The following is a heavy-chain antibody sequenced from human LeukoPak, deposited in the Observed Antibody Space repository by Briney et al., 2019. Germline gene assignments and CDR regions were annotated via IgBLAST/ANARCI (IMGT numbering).Heavy chain of an antibody. CDR3: ATDRWRDDSSGYRAMDV. CDR1: GGSVSSGSYY. CDR2: IYYSGST. V-gene: IGHV4-31*03. D-gene: IGHD3-22*01. Sequence: PSETLSLTCTVSGGSVSSGSYYWSWIRQHPGKGLEWIGYIYYSGSTYYNPSLKSRVSISVDTSKNQFSLKLSSVTAADTAVYFCATDRWRDDSSGYRAMDVWGQGTAVTVSS. J-gene: IGHJ6*02.